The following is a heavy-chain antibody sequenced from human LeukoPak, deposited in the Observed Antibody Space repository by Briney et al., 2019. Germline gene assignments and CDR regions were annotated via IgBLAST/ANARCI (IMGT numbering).Heavy chain of an antibody. V-gene: IGHV3-7*01. Sequence: GGSLRLSCAASGFSFSPYWMSWVRQGPGKGLDWVASINPDGSGTSYVDSVKVRFTISRDNAQNSLYLQTNSLSAEDTAVYYCARLFGGVTTFDYWGQGTLVTVS. CDR2: INPDGSGT. CDR3: ARLFGGVTTFDY. D-gene: IGHD4-17*01. J-gene: IGHJ4*02. CDR1: GFSFSPYW.